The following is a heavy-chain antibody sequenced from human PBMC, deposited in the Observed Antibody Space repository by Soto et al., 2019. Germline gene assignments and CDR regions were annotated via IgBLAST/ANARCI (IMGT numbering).Heavy chain of an antibody. CDR1: GGTFSSYT. V-gene: IGHV1-69*02. CDR3: ARGEGQEPFDY. CDR2: IIPILGIA. Sequence: ASVKVSCKASGGTFSSYTISWVRQAPGQGLEWMGRIIPILGIANYAQKFQGRVTITADKSTSTAYMELSSLRSEDTAVYYCARGEGQEPFDYWGQGTLVTVSS. D-gene: IGHD1-26*01. J-gene: IGHJ4*02.